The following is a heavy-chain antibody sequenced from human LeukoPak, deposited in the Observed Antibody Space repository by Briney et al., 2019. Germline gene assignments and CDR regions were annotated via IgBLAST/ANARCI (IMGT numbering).Heavy chain of an antibody. D-gene: IGHD5-12*01. V-gene: IGHV3-20*04. CDR3: ARGRGYDALDI. Sequence: GGSLGLFCAASGFTFDDYVMIWVRQAPGKGLEGVSGITWDGGSTGYADSVKGRFTTSRDNAKNSLYLQMNSLRAEDTALYYCARGRGYDALDIWGQGTMVTVSS. J-gene: IGHJ3*02. CDR1: GFTFDDYV. CDR2: ITWDGGST.